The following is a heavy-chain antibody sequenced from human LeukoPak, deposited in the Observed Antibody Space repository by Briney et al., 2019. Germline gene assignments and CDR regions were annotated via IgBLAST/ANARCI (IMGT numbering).Heavy chain of an antibody. CDR1: GGTFSSYA. CDR3: ARSGAGYDIFRNWFDP. D-gene: IGHD3-9*01. Sequence: GSSVKVSCKASGGTFSSYAINWVRQAPGQGLEWMGGMIPIFGTANYAQKFQGRVTITADESTSTAYMELSSLRSEDAAVYYCARSGAGYDIFRNWFDPWGQGTLVTVSS. CDR2: MIPIFGTA. J-gene: IGHJ5*02. V-gene: IGHV1-69*01.